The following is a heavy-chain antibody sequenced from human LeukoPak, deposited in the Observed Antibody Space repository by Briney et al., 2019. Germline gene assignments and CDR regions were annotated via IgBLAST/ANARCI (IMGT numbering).Heavy chain of an antibody. D-gene: IGHD2-2*01. V-gene: IGHV3-33*01. CDR2: IWYDGSNK. CDR3: ARARGRYCSSTSCHHQDFDY. CDR1: GFTFSSYG. J-gene: IGHJ4*02. Sequence: GGSLRLSCAASGFTFSSYGMHWVRQAPGKGLEWVAVIWYDGSNKYYADSVKGRFTISRDNAKNSLYLQMNSLRAEDTAVYYCARARGRYCSSTSCHHQDFDYWGQGTLVTVSS.